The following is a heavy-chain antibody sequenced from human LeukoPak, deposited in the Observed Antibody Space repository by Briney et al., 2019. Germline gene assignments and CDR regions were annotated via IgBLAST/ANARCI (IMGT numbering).Heavy chain of an antibody. CDR1: GVSASDYY. J-gene: IGHJ3*02. Sequence: SETLSLTCTVSGVSASDYYWSWIRQPPGKGLEWIGYVSNRGTTNDHPSLKSRVTISVDTSTNQFSLKLSSVTAADTAVYYCARDPGYSYDIDAFDIWGQGTMVTVSS. V-gene: IGHV4-59*02. D-gene: IGHD5-18*01. CDR3: ARDPGYSYDIDAFDI. CDR2: VSNRGTT.